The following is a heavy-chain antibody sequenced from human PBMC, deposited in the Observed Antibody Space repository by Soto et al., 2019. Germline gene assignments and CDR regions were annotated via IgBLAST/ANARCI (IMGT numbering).Heavy chain of an antibody. J-gene: IGHJ4*02. CDR3: ARDFDADSRTDFDY. CDR1: GFIFSDYY. Sequence: VQLVESGGGLVKPGGSLRLSCATSGFIFSDYYMHWIRQAPGKGLEWISYISGNSRIIQYADSAKGRFTISRDNAQNSLYLQMNSLRAEDTALYFCARDFDADSRTDFDYWGQGTLVTVSS. D-gene: IGHD4-17*01. V-gene: IGHV3-11*01. CDR2: ISGNSRII.